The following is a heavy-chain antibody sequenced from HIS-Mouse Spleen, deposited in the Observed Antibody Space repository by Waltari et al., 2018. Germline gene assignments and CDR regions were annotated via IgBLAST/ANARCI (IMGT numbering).Heavy chain of an antibody. Sequence: QLQLQESGPGLVKPSETLSLTCTVSGGSISSSSHYLGWICQPPGKGLEWIGSIYYSGSTYYNPSLKSRVTISVDTSKNQFSLKLSSVTAADTAVYYCAREIPYSSSWYDWYFDLWGRGTLVTVSS. CDR1: GGSISSSSHY. CDR2: IYYSGST. CDR3: AREIPYSSSWYDWYFDL. D-gene: IGHD6-13*01. J-gene: IGHJ2*01. V-gene: IGHV4-39*07.